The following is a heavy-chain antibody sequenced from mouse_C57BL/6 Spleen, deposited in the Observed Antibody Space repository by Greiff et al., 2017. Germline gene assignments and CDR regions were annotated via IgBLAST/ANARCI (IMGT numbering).Heavy chain of an antibody. CDR2: ISSGSSTI. Sequence: EVNVVESGGGLVKPGGSLKLSCAASGFTFSDYGMHWVRQAPEKGLEWVAYISSGSSTIYYADTVKGRFTISRDNAKNTLFLQMTSLRSEDTAMYYCASYDGYYYYAMDYWGQGTSVTVSS. J-gene: IGHJ4*01. CDR3: ASYDGYYYYAMDY. V-gene: IGHV5-17*01. D-gene: IGHD2-3*01. CDR1: GFTFSDYG.